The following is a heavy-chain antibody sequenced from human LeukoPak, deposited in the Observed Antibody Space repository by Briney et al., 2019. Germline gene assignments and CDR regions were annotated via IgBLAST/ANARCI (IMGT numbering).Heavy chain of an antibody. Sequence: GASVKVSCKASGYTFIGYYMHWVRQAPGQGLEWMGWINPNSGGTNFVQKLQGRVTMTRDTSISTAYMELSRLRSDDTAVYYCARVGTNYGSGSSNWFDPWGQGTLVTVSS. J-gene: IGHJ5*02. CDR1: GYTFIGYY. CDR3: ARVGTNYGSGSSNWFDP. D-gene: IGHD3-10*01. CDR2: INPNSGGT. V-gene: IGHV1-2*02.